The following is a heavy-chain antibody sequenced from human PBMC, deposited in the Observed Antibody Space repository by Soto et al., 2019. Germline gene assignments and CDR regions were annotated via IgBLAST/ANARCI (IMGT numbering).Heavy chain of an antibody. Sequence: GGSLRLSCAASGFTFSNAWMSWVRQAPGKGLEWVGRIKSKTDGGTTDYAAPVKGRFTISRDDSKNTLYLQMNSLKTEDTAVYYCTTDITMIVVVSRRFDPWGQGTLVTVSS. CDR3: TTDITMIVVVSRRFDP. J-gene: IGHJ5*02. V-gene: IGHV3-15*01. D-gene: IGHD3-22*01. CDR2: IKSKTDGGTT. CDR1: GFTFSNAW.